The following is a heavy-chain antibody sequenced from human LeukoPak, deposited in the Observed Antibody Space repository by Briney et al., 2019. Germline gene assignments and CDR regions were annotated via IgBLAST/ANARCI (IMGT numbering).Heavy chain of an antibody. D-gene: IGHD4/OR15-4a*01. CDR2: IYYSGST. V-gene: IGHV4-39*07. J-gene: IGHJ6*02. CDR3: ASLTMWSERDV. CDR1: GGSISSSSYH. Sequence: SETLSLTCTVSGGSISSSSYHWGWIRQPPGKGLEWIGSIYYSGSTYYNPSLKSRVTISVDTSKNQFSLKLSSVTAADTAVFYCASLTMWSERDVWGQGTTVTVSS.